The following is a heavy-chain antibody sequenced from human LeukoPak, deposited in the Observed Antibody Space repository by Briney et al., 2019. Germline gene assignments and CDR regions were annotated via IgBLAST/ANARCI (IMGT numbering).Heavy chain of an antibody. Sequence: PGGSLRLSCAASGFTFSSYAMSWVRQAPGKGLEWVSAISGSGGSTYYADSVKGRFTISRDNSENTLYLQMNSLRAEDTAIYYCAKDRGNYGDYVGWFDSWGQGTLVTVSS. V-gene: IGHV3-23*01. CDR2: ISGSGGST. J-gene: IGHJ5*01. D-gene: IGHD4-17*01. CDR1: GFTFSSYA. CDR3: AKDRGNYGDYVGWFDS.